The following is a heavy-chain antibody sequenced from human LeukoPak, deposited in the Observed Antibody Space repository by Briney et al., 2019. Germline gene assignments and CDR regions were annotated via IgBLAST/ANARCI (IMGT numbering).Heavy chain of an antibody. D-gene: IGHD2-2*01. CDR2: ISGSGYTT. CDR1: GFSLSTYA. Sequence: GGSLRLSCAASGFSLSTYAMNWVRQGPGKGLEWVATISGSGYTTYYADSVKGRFTISRDNSKNTLFLQMDSLRAEDTAVFFCARYCSSSTCQGSSYYFGMDVWGQGTTVTVSS. CDR3: ARYCSSSTCQGSSYYFGMDV. V-gene: IGHV3-23*01. J-gene: IGHJ6*02.